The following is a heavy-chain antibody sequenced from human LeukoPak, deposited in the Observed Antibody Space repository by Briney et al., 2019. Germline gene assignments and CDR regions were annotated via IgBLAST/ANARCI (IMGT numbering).Heavy chain of an antibody. CDR1: GGTFSSYA. CDR3: ARDGRYYDSSGYFSD. CDR2: IIPIFGTA. Sequence: SVKVSYKASGGTFSSYAIGWVRQAPGQGLEWLGGIIPIFGTANYAQKFQGRVTITTDESTSTAYMELSSLRSEDTAVYYCARDGRYYDSSGYFSDWGQGTLVTVSS. V-gene: IGHV1-69*05. D-gene: IGHD3-22*01. J-gene: IGHJ4*02.